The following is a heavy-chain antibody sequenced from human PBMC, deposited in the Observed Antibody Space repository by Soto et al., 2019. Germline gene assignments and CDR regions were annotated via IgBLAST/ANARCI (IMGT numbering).Heavy chain of an antibody. V-gene: IGHV1-3*01. D-gene: IGHD1-1*01. CDR3: ARDQDDGYYFDY. Sequence: ASVKVSCKASGYTFTSYAMHWVRQAPGQRLEWMGWINAGNGNTKYSQKFQGRVTITRDTSASTAYMELSSLRSEDTAVYYCARDQDDGYYFDYWGQGXLVTVYS. CDR1: GYTFTSYA. J-gene: IGHJ4*02. CDR2: INAGNGNT.